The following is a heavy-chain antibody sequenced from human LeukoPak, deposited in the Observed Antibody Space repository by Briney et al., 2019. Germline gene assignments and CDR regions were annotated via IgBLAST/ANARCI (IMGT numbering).Heavy chain of an antibody. D-gene: IGHD3-22*01. CDR2: IYYSGST. J-gene: IGHJ5*02. Sequence: SETLSLTCTVSGGSISSYYWSWIRQPPGKGLEWIGYIYYSGSTNYNPPLKSRVTISVDTSKNQFSLKLSSVTAADTAVYYCARVSFSSGYYHTHPWGQGTLVTVSS. V-gene: IGHV4-59*01. CDR3: ARVSFSSGYYHTHP. CDR1: GGSISSYY.